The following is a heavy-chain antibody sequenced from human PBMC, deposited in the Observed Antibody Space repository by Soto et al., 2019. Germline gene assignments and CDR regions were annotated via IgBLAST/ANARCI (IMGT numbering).Heavy chain of an antibody. CDR3: ARVYCSTTTCHVQAFDS. V-gene: IGHV3-48*03. CDR1: GFTFSSYE. J-gene: IGHJ4*02. D-gene: IGHD2-2*01. CDR2: ISSGGDSS. Sequence: EVQLVESGGGLAQPGGSVRLSCAASGFTFSSYEMNWVRQAPGKTLEWVSYISSGGDSSYYADSVKGRFTISRDNAKNSLSLQMNSLGVEDTAVYYCARVYCSTTTCHVQAFDSWGQGTLVTVSS.